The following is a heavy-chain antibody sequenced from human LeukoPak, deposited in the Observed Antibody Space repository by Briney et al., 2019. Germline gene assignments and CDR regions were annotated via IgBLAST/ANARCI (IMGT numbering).Heavy chain of an antibody. D-gene: IGHD3-22*01. CDR3: ARDHYYDSSGYTFRH. CDR1: GGSISNYY. J-gene: IGHJ1*01. V-gene: IGHV4-59*01. CDR2: IYYSGST. Sequence: SETLSLTCTVSGGSISNYYWSWLRQPPGRGLEWIGYIYYSGSTSYNPSLKSRVTISVDTSKSQFSLRLSSVTAADTAVYYCARDHYYDSSGYTFRHWGQGTLVTVSS.